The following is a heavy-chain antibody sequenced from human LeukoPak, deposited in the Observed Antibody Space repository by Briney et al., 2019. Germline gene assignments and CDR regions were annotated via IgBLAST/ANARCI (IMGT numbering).Heavy chain of an antibody. V-gene: IGHV5-51*01. Sequence: GESLKISCKTSGYRFTIYWIAWVRQMPGKGLEWMGIIYPGDSDTRYSPSFQGQVTISADKSVNTAYLQWSSLKASDTAMYYCARPNITSYYDSRGYDAFDVWGQGTMVTVYS. CDR3: ARPNITSYYDSRGYDAFDV. CDR1: GYRFTIYW. CDR2: IYPGDSDT. J-gene: IGHJ3*01. D-gene: IGHD3-22*01.